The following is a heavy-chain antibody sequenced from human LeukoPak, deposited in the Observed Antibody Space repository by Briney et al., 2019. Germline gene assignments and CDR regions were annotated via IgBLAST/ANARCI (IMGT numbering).Heavy chain of an antibody. CDR2: INTNSDFT. Sequence: ASVKVSCKTSGYTFTAYYMHWVRQAPGQGLEWMGWINTNSDFTNFAQNFQGRVTMTSDTSISTAYMELSRLRSDDTAVYYCARAISAGSPITASDCWGQGTLVTVSS. V-gene: IGHV1-2*02. CDR3: ARAISAGSPITASDC. D-gene: IGHD2-15*01. J-gene: IGHJ4*02. CDR1: GYTFTAYY.